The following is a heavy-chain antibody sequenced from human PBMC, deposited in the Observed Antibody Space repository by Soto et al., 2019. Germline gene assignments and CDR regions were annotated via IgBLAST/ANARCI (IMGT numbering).Heavy chain of an antibody. CDR2: TYYRSRWYN. D-gene: IGHD1-7*01. Sequence: QVQLQQSGPGLVRPSQTLSLTCAISGDSVSSNSAAWNWIRQSPSRGLEWLGRTYYRSRWYNDYAVSVKSRIIVNPDTSTNQFPLHPHSVTPEDTAVYYCAGTTSLQRYYMDVWDKGTTVTVSS. V-gene: IGHV6-1*01. CDR3: AGTTSLQRYYMDV. J-gene: IGHJ6*03. CDR1: GDSVSSNSAA.